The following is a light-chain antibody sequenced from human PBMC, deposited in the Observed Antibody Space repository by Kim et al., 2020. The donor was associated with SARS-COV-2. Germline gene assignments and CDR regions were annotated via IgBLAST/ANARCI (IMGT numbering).Light chain of an antibody. CDR2: AAF. CDR1: QSISNW. J-gene: IGKJ4*01. Sequence: ASVGDRVTMTCRASQSISNWLAWYQQKPGQAPKSLVYAAFSLDSGVPSRFSGSGSGTEFTLTISSLQPDDFATYYCQQYNSYPCTFGRGTKVDIK. V-gene: IGKV1-16*01. CDR3: QQYNSYPCT.